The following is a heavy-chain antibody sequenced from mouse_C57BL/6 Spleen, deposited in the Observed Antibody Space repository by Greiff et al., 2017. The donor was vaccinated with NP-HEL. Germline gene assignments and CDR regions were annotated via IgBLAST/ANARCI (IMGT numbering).Heavy chain of an antibody. D-gene: IGHD1-1*01. Sequence: VKLQESGAELVKPGASVKLSCKASGYTFTSYWMHWVKQRPGQGLEWIGMIHPNSGSTNYNEKFKSKATLTVDKSSSTAYMQLSSLTSEDSAVYYCARSPGSSVYGYFDVWGTGTTVTVSA. CDR2: IHPNSGST. V-gene: IGHV1-64*01. J-gene: IGHJ1*03. CDR3: ARSPGSSVYGYFDV. CDR1: GYTFTSYW.